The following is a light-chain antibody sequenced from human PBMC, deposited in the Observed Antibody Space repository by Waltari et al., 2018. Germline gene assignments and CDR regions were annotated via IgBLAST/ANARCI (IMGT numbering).Light chain of an antibody. J-gene: IGLJ2*01. CDR1: SSDVGSYNL. CDR2: GVS. V-gene: IGLV2-23*02. CDR3: CSYAGSFTVI. Sequence: QSTLTQPASVSGSPGQSITISCTGTSSDVGSYNLVSWFQQPPGKAPKLMIYGVSKRPSGFSTRFSGSKSGNTASLTISGLQAEDEADYHCCSYAGSFTVIFGGGTKLTVL.